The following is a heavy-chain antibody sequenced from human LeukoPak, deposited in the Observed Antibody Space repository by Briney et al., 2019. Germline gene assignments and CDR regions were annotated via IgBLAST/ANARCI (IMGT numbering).Heavy chain of an antibody. Sequence: SCKASGYTFSNYGMHWVRQAPGKGLEWVAVISYDGSNKYYADSVKGRFTISRDNSKNTLYLQMNSLRAEDTAVYYCAKDILAYCGGDCPFDYWGQGTLVTVSS. CDR3: AKDILAYCGGDCPFDY. CDR2: ISYDGSNK. J-gene: IGHJ4*02. D-gene: IGHD2-21*02. CDR1: GYTFSNYG. V-gene: IGHV3-30*18.